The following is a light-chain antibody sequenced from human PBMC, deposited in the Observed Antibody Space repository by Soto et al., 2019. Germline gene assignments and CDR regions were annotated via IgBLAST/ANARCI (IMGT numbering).Light chain of an antibody. Sequence: IVMTQSPATLSVSPGERATLSCRASQSVGSSLAWYQQKPGQAPRLLIYHASTRTLGVPARFSGSGSGTEFTLTISSLQSEDFAVYYCQHHFNWPPFAFGSGTKLEI. CDR1: QSVGSS. V-gene: IGKV3-15*01. CDR2: HAS. J-gene: IGKJ2*01. CDR3: QHHFNWPPFA.